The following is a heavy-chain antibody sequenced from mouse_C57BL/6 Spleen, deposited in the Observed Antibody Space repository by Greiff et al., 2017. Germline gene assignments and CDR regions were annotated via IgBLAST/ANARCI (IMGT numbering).Heavy chain of an antibody. Sequence: QVQLKESGAELVRPGASVTLSCTASGYTFTDYEMHWVKQTPVHGLEWIGAIDPETGGTAYNQKFKGKAILTADKSSSTAYMELRSLTSEDSAVYYCTRWGTLWYFDVWGTGTTVTVSS. CDR1: GYTFTDYE. CDR3: TRWGTLWYFDV. V-gene: IGHV1-15*01. J-gene: IGHJ1*03. D-gene: IGHD3-3*01. CDR2: IDPETGGT.